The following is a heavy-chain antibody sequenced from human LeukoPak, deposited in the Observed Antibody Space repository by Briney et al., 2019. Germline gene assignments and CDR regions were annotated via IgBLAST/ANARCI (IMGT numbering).Heavy chain of an antibody. J-gene: IGHJ6*02. Sequence: LRLPCTASVFTFDEYAMHWSPQAPGKGLVWVSDFRWNSCSIRYADSVKARFTIPRDNAKNSLYLQMNSPRAKDTAVYYCARVKGWSFYYYYGMDVWGQGTTVTVSS. V-gene: IGHV3-9*01. CDR2: FRWNSCSI. D-gene: IGHD2-21*01. CDR1: VFTFDEYA. CDR3: ARVKGWSFYYYYGMDV.